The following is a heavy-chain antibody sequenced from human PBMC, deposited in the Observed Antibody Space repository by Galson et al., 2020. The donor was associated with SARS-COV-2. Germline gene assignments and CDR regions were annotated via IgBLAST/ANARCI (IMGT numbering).Heavy chain of an antibody. D-gene: IGHD6-19*01. CDR2: ISSSSSYT. J-gene: IGHJ4*02. V-gene: IGHV3-11*06. Sequence: GGSLRLSCAASGFTFSDYYMSWIRQAPGKGLEWVSYISSSSSYTNYADSVKGRFTISRDNAKNSLYLQMNSLRAEDTAVYYCARGIYSSGWYSPIFDYWGQGTLVTVSS. CDR1: GFTFSDYY. CDR3: ARGIYSSGWYSPIFDY.